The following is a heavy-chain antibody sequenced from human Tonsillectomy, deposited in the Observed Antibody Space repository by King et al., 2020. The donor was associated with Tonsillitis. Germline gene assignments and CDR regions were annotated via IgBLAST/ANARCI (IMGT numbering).Heavy chain of an antibody. CDR3: AREGRAGDY. D-gene: IGHD3-10*01. Sequence: QLVQSGAEVKKPGASVKVSCKASGYTFTSYYMHWVRQAPGQGLEWMGRINPSGGSTSYAQKFQGIVTRTRETSTSTVYMELSSLRSEDTAVYYCAREGRAGDYWGQGTLVTVSS. CDR1: GYTFTSYY. V-gene: IGHV1-46*01. J-gene: IGHJ4*02. CDR2: INPSGGST.